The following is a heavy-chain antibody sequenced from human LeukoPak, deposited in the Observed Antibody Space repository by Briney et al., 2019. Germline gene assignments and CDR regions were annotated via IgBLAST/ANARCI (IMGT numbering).Heavy chain of an antibody. V-gene: IGHV1-69*05. D-gene: IGHD6-19*01. J-gene: IGHJ5*02. CDR2: IIPIFGTA. CDR3: ARAGLGQWLMPGHNWFDP. CDR1: GYTFTSYD. Sequence: ASVKVSCKASGYTFTSYDINWVRQATGQGLEWMGRIIPIFGTANYAQKFQGRVTITTDESTSTAYMELSSLRSEDTAVYYCARAGLGQWLMPGHNWFDPWGQGTLVTVSS.